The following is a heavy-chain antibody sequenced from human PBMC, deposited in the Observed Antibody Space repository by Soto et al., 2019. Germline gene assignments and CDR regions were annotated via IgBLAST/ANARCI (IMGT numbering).Heavy chain of an antibody. Sequence: GASVKVSCKASGYTFTSYAIHWVRQDPGQRLEWMGWINAGNGNTKYSQKFQGRVTITRDTSASTAYMELSSLRSEDTAVYYCARCWSGYPVYYYYYMDVWGKGTTVTVSS. CDR3: ARCWSGYPVYYYYYMDV. J-gene: IGHJ6*03. D-gene: IGHD3-3*01. CDR1: GYTFTSYA. CDR2: INAGNGNT. V-gene: IGHV1-3*01.